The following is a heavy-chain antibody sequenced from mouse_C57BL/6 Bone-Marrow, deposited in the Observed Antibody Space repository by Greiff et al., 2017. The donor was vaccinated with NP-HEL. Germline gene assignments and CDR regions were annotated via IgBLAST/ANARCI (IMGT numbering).Heavy chain of an antibody. D-gene: IGHD1-1*01. CDR1: GFTFSSYA. CDR3: ARGRAVVKGAMDY. V-gene: IGHV5-4*03. J-gene: IGHJ4*01. CDR2: ISDGGSYT. Sequence: DVKLVESGGGLVKPGGSLKLSCAASGFTFSSYAMSWVRQTPEKRLEWVATISDGGSYTYYPDNVKGRFTISRDNAKNNLYLQMSHLKSEDTAMYYCARGRAVVKGAMDYWGQGTSVTVSS.